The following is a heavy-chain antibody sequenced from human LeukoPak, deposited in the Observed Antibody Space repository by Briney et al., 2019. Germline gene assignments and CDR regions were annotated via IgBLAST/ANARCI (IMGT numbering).Heavy chain of an antibody. CDR2: ISAYNGNT. CDR1: GYTFTSYG. CDR3: ARETGAGYRVPAARYYYYYMDV. J-gene: IGHJ6*03. Sequence: ASVKVSCKASGYTFTSYGISWVRQAPGQGLEWMGWISAYNGNTNYAQKLQGRVTMTTDTSTSTAYMELRSLRSDDTAVYYCARETGAGYRVPAARYYYYYMDVWGKGTTVTVSS. V-gene: IGHV1-18*01. D-gene: IGHD2-2*01.